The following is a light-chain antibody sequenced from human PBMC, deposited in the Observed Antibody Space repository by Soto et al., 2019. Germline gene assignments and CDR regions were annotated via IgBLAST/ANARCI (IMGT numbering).Light chain of an antibody. CDR3: QAWDSSTACV. CDR1: KLGDKY. V-gene: IGLV3-1*01. J-gene: IGLJ1*01. Sequence: SYELTQPPSVSVSPGQTASITCSGDKLGDKYACWYQQKPGQSPVQAIYQDSKRPSGIPERFSGSNSGNTATLTISGTQAMDEADYYCQAWDSSTACVFGTGTKLTVL. CDR2: QDS.